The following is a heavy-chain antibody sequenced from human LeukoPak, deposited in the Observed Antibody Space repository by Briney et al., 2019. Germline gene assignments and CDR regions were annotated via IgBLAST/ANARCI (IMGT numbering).Heavy chain of an antibody. CDR2: IRGSGVDT. D-gene: IGHD3-16*02. V-gene: IGHV3-23*01. CDR3: ASETYRLGDY. Sequence: PGGSLRLSCAASGFSFSTYAMSWVRQAPGKGLEWVSGIRGSGVDTHYAGSVKGRFRISRDNSKNTLYLQLSSLRADDTAVYYCASETYRLGDYWGLGTLVTVSS. J-gene: IGHJ4*02. CDR1: GFSFSTYA.